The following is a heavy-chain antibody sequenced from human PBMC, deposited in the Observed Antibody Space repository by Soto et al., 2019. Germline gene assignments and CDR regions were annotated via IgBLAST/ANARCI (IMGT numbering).Heavy chain of an antibody. CDR1: GYRLDGAL. D-gene: IGHD1-26*01. Sequence: XESLKVSCQGAGYRLDGALIGLVRQMPGKGLEWMGIIKPGGSDLRYSPSFRGQVTISADAAVNTAFLQWNSLKASDTAMYYCERQISYICDLWGQGTLVTVSS. CDR2: IKPGGSDL. CDR3: ERQISYICDL. V-gene: IGHV5-51*01. J-gene: IGHJ4*02.